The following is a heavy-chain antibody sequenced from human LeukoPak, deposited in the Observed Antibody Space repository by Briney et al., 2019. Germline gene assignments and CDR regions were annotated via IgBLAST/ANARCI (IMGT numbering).Heavy chain of an antibody. CDR1: GGTFSSYA. D-gene: IGHD6-19*01. CDR3: AVVGYSSGRYFDY. Sequence: ASVKVSCKASGGTFSSYAISWVRQAPGQGLEWMGRINPNSGGTNYAQKFQGRVTMTRDTSISTAYMELSRLRSDDTAVYYCAVVGYSSGRYFDYWGQGTLATVSS. V-gene: IGHV1-2*06. J-gene: IGHJ4*02. CDR2: INPNSGGT.